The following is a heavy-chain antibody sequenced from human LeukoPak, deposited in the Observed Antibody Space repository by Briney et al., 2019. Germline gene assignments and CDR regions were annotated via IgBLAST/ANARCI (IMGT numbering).Heavy chain of an antibody. CDR2: IWYDGSNK. D-gene: IGHD4-17*01. V-gene: IGHV3-33*01. CDR1: GFTFSSYG. J-gene: IGHJ4*02. CDR3: ARAPNDYGDSYFDY. Sequence: GGSLRLSCAASGFTFSSYGMHWVRQAPGKGLEWVAVIWYDGSNKYYADSVKGRFTISRDNSKNTLYLQMNSLRAEDTAVYYCARAPNDYGDSYFDYWGQGTLVTVSS.